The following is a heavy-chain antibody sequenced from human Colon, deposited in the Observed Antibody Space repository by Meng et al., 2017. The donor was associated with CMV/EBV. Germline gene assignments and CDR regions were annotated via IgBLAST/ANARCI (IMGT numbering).Heavy chain of an antibody. Sequence: LRLSCTVSGASVSYHHWSWIRQPPGMGLEWIGYLYNYGRTDYNPSLWGRATISLDTSRNQFSLTLTSVTAADTAVYFCARAVDGTGPDDWGQGTLVTVSS. CDR1: GASVSYHH. D-gene: IGHD1-14*01. CDR2: LYNYGRT. CDR3: ARAVDGTGPDD. V-gene: IGHV4-59*02. J-gene: IGHJ4*02.